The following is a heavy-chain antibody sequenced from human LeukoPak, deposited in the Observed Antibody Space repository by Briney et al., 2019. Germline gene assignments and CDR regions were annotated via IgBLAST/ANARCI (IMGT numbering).Heavy chain of an antibody. Sequence: ASVKVSCKVSGYTLTELSMHLVRQAPGKGLEWMGGFDPEDGETIYAQKFQGRVTMTEDTSTDTAYMELSSLRSEDTAVYYCAADPLVTYYYDSSGYGDYWGQGTLVTVSS. J-gene: IGHJ4*02. CDR3: AADPLVTYYYDSSGYGDY. CDR2: FDPEDGET. CDR1: GYTLTELS. D-gene: IGHD3-22*01. V-gene: IGHV1-24*01.